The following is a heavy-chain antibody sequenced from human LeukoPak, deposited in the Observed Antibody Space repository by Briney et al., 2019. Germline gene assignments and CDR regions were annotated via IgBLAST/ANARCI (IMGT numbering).Heavy chain of an antibody. D-gene: IGHD6-13*01. CDR1: GFTFDDYG. CDR2: INWNGGST. CDR3: ARDRSSSWRDAFDI. Sequence: PGGSLRLSCAASGFTFDDYGMSWVRQAPGKGLEWVSGINWNGGSTGYADSVKGRFTISRDNAKNCLYLQMNSLRAEDTALYYCARDRSSSWRDAFDIWGQGTMVTVSS. V-gene: IGHV3-20*04. J-gene: IGHJ3*02.